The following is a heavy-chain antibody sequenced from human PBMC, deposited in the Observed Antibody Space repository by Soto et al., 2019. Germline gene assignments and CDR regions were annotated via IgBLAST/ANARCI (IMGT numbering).Heavy chain of an antibody. D-gene: IGHD4-17*01. Sequence: PGGSLRLSRAASGFTFSSYAMSWVRQAPGKGLEWVSAISGSGGSTYYADSVKGRFTISRDNSKNTLYLQMNSLRAEDTAVYYCAKARIGESDYGDYGPFCPFDYWGQGTLVTVSS. CDR1: GFTFSSYA. V-gene: IGHV3-23*01. CDR3: AKARIGESDYGDYGPFCPFDY. CDR2: ISGSGGST. J-gene: IGHJ4*02.